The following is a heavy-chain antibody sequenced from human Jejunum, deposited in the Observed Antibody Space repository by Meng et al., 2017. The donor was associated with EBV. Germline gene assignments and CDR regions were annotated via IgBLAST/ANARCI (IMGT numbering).Heavy chain of an antibody. CDR3: ARGSGTTRHY. D-gene: IGHD1-1*01. CDR2: IGTAGDT. CDR1: GFTFSSYD. Sequence: VRLVGAGGGLGQPGGSLRLSCAASGFTFSSYDMHWVRQATGKGLEWVSGIGTAGDTYYLGSVKGRFTISRENAKNSLYLQMNSLGVGDTAVYYCARGSGTTRHYWGQGTLVTVSS. V-gene: IGHV3-13*01. J-gene: IGHJ4*02.